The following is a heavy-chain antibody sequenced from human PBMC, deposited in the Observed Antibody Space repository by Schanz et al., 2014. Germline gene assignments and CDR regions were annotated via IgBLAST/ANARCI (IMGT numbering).Heavy chain of an antibody. CDR3: AKDHPSSGWPAFDV. D-gene: IGHD6-19*01. CDR2: ISPNGVTI. CDR1: GFTFSSYN. Sequence: EVQLVESGGGLIQPGGSLRLSCAASGFTFSSYNMNWVRQAPGKGLEWVAHISPNGVTIYYADSVKGRFTISRDNGETSVYLQINSLRVEDTAVYYCAKDHPSSGWPAFDVWGQGTQVTVSS. V-gene: IGHV3-48*04. J-gene: IGHJ4*02.